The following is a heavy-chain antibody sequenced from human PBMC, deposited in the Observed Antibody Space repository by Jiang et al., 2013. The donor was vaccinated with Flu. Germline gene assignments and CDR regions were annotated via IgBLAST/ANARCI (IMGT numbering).Heavy chain of an antibody. CDR3: VKDRLRGN. Sequence: VQLLESGGGLVQPGGSVRLSCAASGFTLTSYAMTWVRQAPGKGLEWVSGISNGDGSTYYADSVKGRFTISSDNSKNTLYLQMNSLRAEDTAIYYCVKDRLRGNWGQGTLVTVSS. J-gene: IGHJ4*02. V-gene: IGHV3-23*01. D-gene: IGHD2-8*01. CDR2: ISNGDGST. CDR1: GFTLTSYA.